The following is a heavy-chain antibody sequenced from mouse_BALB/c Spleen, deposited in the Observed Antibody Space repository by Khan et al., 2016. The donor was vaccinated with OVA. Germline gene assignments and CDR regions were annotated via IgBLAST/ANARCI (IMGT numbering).Heavy chain of an antibody. Sequence: QVQLQQSGPGLVAPSQSLSITCTISGFSLTNYGIHWVRQPPGKGLEWLVLMWSDGSTTYNSALKSRLTISKDNSKSQVFLKMNSLQTDDTAMYFCARQPYYHYNVMDYWGQGTSGTVSS. D-gene: IGHD2-10*01. CDR1: GFSLTNYG. CDR2: MWSDGST. V-gene: IGHV2-6-1*01. CDR3: ARQPYYHYNVMDY. J-gene: IGHJ4*01.